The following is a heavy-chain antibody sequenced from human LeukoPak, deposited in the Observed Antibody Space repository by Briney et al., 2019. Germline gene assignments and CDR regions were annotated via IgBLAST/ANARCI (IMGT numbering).Heavy chain of an antibody. CDR1: GFIFSSYT. CDR3: ARDRDVPAIGMDV. CDR2: ISSSSSYM. Sequence: GGSLRLPCAASGFIFSSYTMNWVRQAQGKGLEWVSSISSSSSYMYYADSVKGRFTISRDNAKNSLYLQMNSLRAEDTAVYYCARDRDVPAIGMDVWGQGTTVTVSS. J-gene: IGHJ6*02. V-gene: IGHV3-21*06.